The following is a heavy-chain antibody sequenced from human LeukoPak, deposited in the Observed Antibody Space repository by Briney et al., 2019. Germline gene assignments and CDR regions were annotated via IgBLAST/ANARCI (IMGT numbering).Heavy chain of an antibody. CDR3: AKDLHSSVPSVY. J-gene: IGHJ4*02. Sequence: GGSLRLSCAASGFTFSSYSMNWVRQAPGKGLEWVSGSGDSTYYADSVKGRFTISRDNSKNTLYLQMNSLRAEDTAVYYCAKDLHSSVPSVYWGQGTLVTVSS. V-gene: IGHV3-23*01. CDR2: SGDST. D-gene: IGHD6-19*01. CDR1: GFTFSSYS.